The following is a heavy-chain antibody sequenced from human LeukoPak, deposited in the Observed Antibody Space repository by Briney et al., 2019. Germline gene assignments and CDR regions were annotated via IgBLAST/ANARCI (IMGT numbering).Heavy chain of an antibody. CDR1: GFTFSSYW. D-gene: IGHD3-16*01. CDR3: ARDPSSFGGYFDY. CDR2: TTNDGSVT. V-gene: IGHV3-74*01. J-gene: IGHJ4*02. Sequence: GGSLRLSCAASGFTFSSYWMHWVRQAPGKGLVWVSRTTNDGSVTNYADSVKGRFTISRDNAKNTLYLQMNSLRAEDTAVYYCARDPSSFGGYFDYWGQGTLVSVSS.